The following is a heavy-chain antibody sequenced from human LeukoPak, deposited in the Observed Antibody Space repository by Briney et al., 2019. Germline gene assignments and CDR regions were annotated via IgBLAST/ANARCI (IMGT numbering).Heavy chain of an antibody. J-gene: IGHJ4*02. CDR2: MIISGGST. CDR3: ARETKIDY. D-gene: IGHD1-7*01. CDR1: GFTFSSYA. Sequence: GGSLRLSCEASGFTFSSYAMTWVRQVPGKGLEWVSSMIISGGSTYYADSVKGRFTIYRDNSKNTLYLQMNSLRVEDTALYYCARETKIDYWGQGALVTVSS. V-gene: IGHV3-23*01.